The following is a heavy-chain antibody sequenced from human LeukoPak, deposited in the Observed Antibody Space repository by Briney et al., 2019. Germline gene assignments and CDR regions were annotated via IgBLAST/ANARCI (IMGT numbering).Heavy chain of an antibody. CDR3: AKATYYDILTGYYYYFDY. V-gene: IGHV3-23*01. Sequence: GGSLRLSCAASGFTFSSYAMSWVRQAPGKGLEWVSAISGSGGSTYYADSVKGRFTISRDNSKNTLYLQMNSPRAEDTAVYYCAKATYYDILTGYYYYFDYWGQGTLVTVSS. J-gene: IGHJ4*02. CDR1: GFTFSSYA. D-gene: IGHD3-9*01. CDR2: ISGSGGST.